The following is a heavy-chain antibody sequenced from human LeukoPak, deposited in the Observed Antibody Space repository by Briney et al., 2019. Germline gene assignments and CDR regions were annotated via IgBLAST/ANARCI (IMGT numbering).Heavy chain of an antibody. Sequence: PSETLSLTCTVSGGSISSYYWSWLRQPPGKGLEWIGYIYYSGSTNYNPSLKSRVTISVDTSKNQFSLKLSSVTAADTAVYYCARAVGSGSFQTYYYYMDVRGKGTTVTISS. CDR2: IYYSGST. D-gene: IGHD3-10*01. J-gene: IGHJ6*03. CDR3: ARAVGSGSFQTYYYYMDV. CDR1: GGSISSYY. V-gene: IGHV4-59*12.